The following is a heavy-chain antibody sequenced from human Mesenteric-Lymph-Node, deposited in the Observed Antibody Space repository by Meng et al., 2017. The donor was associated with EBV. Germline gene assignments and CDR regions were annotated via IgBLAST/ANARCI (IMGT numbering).Heavy chain of an antibody. CDR1: GFTFRSYT. D-gene: IGHD4-11*01. V-gene: IGHV3-21*01. CDR2: ISSSSVYI. Sequence: EVPLVESGGXLVRPGGXLRLSCAASGFTFRSYTINWVRQAPGKGLEWVSAISSSSVYISYADSVKGRFTISRDNAKNSLYLQMNSLRAEDTAVYYCARDDYTNYVLDYWGQGTLVTVSS. CDR3: ARDDYTNYVLDY. J-gene: IGHJ4*02.